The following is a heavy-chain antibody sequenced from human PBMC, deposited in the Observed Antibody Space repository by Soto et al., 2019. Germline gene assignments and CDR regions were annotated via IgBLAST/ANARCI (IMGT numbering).Heavy chain of an antibody. V-gene: IGHV3-30*18. CDR3: AKGFSYSVIDY. D-gene: IGHD5-18*01. CDR1: GFTFSTYG. Sequence: QVQLVDSGGGVVQPGRSLRLSCAASGFTFSTYGMHWVRQAPGKGLEWVAVISYDGSNKYYADSVKGRFTISRDNSKNTLYLQMSSLRAEDTAVYYCAKGFSYSVIDYWGQGTLVTVSS. J-gene: IGHJ4*02. CDR2: ISYDGSNK.